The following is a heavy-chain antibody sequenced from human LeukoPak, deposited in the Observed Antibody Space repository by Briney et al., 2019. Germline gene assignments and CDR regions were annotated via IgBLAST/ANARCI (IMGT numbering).Heavy chain of an antibody. CDR2: IRYDGSSK. D-gene: IGHD5-18*01. CDR3: ARDREEYSYGFSAFNY. Sequence: GGSLRLSCAASGFTFSSYGMHWVRQAPGKGLEWVAFIRYDGSSKYYADSVKGRFTISRDNSKNTLYLQMNSLRAEDTALYYCARDREEYSYGFSAFNYWGQGTLVTVSS. V-gene: IGHV3-30*02. CDR1: GFTFSSYG. J-gene: IGHJ4*02.